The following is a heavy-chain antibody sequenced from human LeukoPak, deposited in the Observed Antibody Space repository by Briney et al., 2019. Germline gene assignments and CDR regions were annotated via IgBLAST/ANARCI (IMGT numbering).Heavy chain of an antibody. CDR3: ARDRKGYSSGWYDY. D-gene: IGHD6-19*01. Sequence: TGGSLRLSCAASGFTFSSYAMHWVRQAPGKGLEWVAVISYDGSNKYYADSVKGRFTISRDNSKNTLYLQMNSLRAEDTAVYYCARDRKGYSSGWYDYWGQGTLVTVSS. V-gene: IGHV3-30*04. CDR1: GFTFSSYA. J-gene: IGHJ4*02. CDR2: ISYDGSNK.